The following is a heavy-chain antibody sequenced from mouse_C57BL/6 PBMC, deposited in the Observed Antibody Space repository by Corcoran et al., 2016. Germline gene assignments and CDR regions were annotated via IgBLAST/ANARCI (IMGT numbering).Heavy chain of an antibody. V-gene: IGHV9-3*01. Sequence: QIQLVQSGPELKKPGETVKISCKGSGYTFTTYGMSWVKQAPGKGLQWMGWINTYSGVPTYADDFKGRFAFSLETSASTAYLQINNLKNEDTATYCCARDYYGSSYDYWGQGTTLTVSS. CDR1: GYTFTTYG. CDR3: ARDYYGSSYDY. J-gene: IGHJ2*01. CDR2: INTYSGVP. D-gene: IGHD1-1*01.